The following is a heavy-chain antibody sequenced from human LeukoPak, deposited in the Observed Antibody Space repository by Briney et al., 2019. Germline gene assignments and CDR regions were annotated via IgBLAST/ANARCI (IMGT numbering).Heavy chain of an antibody. Sequence: KPSETLSLTCTVSGGSISSSSYYWGWIRQPPAKGLEWIGSIYYSGSTYYNPSLKSRVTISVDTSKNQFSLKLSSVTAADTAVYYCARHIGVRGVAGDGFDIWGQGTMVTVSS. CDR3: ARHIGVRGVAGDGFDI. J-gene: IGHJ3*02. D-gene: IGHD3-10*01. CDR2: IYYSGST. CDR1: GGSISSSSYY. V-gene: IGHV4-39*01.